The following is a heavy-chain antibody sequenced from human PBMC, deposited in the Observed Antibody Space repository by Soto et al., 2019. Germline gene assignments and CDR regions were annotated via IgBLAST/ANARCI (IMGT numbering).Heavy chain of an antibody. CDR2: IIPIFGTA. Sequence: ASVKVSCKASGGTFSSYAISWVRQAPGQGLEWMGGIIPIFGTANYAQKFQGRVTITADESTSTAYMELSSLRSEDTAVYYCARVPGELLVPLGLDYWGQGTLVTVSS. CDR3: ARVPGELLVPLGLDY. CDR1: GGTFSSYA. V-gene: IGHV1-69*13. D-gene: IGHD1-26*01. J-gene: IGHJ4*02.